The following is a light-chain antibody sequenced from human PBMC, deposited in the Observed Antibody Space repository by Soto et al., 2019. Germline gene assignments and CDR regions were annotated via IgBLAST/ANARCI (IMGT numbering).Light chain of an antibody. J-gene: IGLJ1*01. V-gene: IGLV1-40*01. CDR2: GNS. CDR1: SSNIGAGYD. CDR3: QSYDSSLSGPFYV. Sequence: QSVLTQPPSVSGAPGQRVTISCTGSSSNIGAGYDVHWYQQLPGTAPKLLIYGNSNRPSGVPDRFSGSKSGTSASLAITGHQAEDEADYYCQSYDSSLSGPFYVFGTGTKVTVL.